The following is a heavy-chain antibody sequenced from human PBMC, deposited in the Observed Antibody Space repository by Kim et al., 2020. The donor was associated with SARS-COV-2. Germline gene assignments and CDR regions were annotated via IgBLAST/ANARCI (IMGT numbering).Heavy chain of an antibody. D-gene: IGHD7-27*01. CDR2: IIHDGSQE. J-gene: IGHJ5*02. CDR3: AKGDRCLGPCHH. Sequence: GGSLRLSCAASGFTFSNYYMHWVRQAPGKGLEWVALIIHDGSQEFYTDSLKGRFTISRDNSKNTLSLQMNSLRGEDTATYYCAKGDRCLGPCHHWGPGTLDRVSS. V-gene: IGHV3-30*02. CDR1: GFTFSNYY.